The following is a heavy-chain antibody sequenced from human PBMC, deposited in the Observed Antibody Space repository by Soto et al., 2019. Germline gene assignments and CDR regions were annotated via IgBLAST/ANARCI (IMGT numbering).Heavy chain of an antibody. CDR2: ISYDGSKK. D-gene: IGHD1-26*01. V-gene: IGHV3-30-3*01. CDR1: GFTFSSYD. CDR3: ARDDSGSYYELDY. Sequence: QVLLVESGGGMVQTVRSQRLSCAASGFTFSSYDMHWFRQALVKGLEWVAFISYDGSKKYYADSVKGRFTISRDNSKNTLYVKVNSLRAEDTAVYYCARDDSGSYYELDYWGQGTLVTVSS. J-gene: IGHJ4*02.